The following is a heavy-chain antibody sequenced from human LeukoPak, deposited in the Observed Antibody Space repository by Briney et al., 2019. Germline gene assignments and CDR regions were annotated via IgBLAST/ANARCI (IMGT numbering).Heavy chain of an antibody. V-gene: IGHV4-39*07. CDR1: GGSISSSSYY. CDR3: ARGRIDIVVVPAARFDY. CDR2: INHSGST. D-gene: IGHD2-2*01. Sequence: SETLSLTCTVSGGSISSSSYYWGWIRQPPGKGLEWIGEINHSGSTNYNPSLKSRVTISVDTSKNQFSLKLSSVTAADTAVYYCARGRIDIVVVPAARFDYWGQGTLVTVSS. J-gene: IGHJ4*02.